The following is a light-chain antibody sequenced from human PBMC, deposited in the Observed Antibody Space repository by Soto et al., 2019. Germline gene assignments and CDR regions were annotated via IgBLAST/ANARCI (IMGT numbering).Light chain of an antibody. J-gene: IGKJ5*01. CDR1: QSVSSY. CDR3: QQRSNWPIT. CDR2: DAS. Sequence: EIVLTQSPATLPLSPGETATLSCMASQSVSSYLAWYQQKPGQAPRLLIYDASNRATGIPARFSGSGSGTDFTLTISSLEPEDVAVYYCQQRSNWPITFGQGTRLEIK. V-gene: IGKV3-11*01.